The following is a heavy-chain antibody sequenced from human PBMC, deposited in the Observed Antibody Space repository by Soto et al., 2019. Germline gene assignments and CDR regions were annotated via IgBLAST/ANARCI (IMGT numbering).Heavy chain of an antibody. CDR1: GGSISSSNW. V-gene: IGHV4-4*02. CDR3: ARISGSYYDRYYYYYVMDV. J-gene: IGHJ6*02. CDR2: IYHSGST. Sequence: PSETLSLTCAVSGGSISSSNWWSWVRQPPGKGLEWIGEIYHSGSTNYNPSLKSRVTISVDKSKNQFSLKLSSVTAADTAVYYCARISGSYYDRYYYYYVMDVWGQGTTVTVSS. D-gene: IGHD1-26*01.